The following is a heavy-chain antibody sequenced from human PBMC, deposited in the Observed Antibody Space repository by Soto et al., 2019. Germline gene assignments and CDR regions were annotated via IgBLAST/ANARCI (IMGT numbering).Heavy chain of an antibody. CDR3: AKEGPGISSGPYGMDV. CDR1: GFTFDDYT. D-gene: IGHD6-19*01. Sequence: PGGSLRLSCAASGFTFDDYTMHWVRQAPGKGLEWVSLISWDGGSTYYADSVKGRFTISRDNSKNSLYLQMNSLRTEDTALYYCAKEGPGISSGPYGMDVWGQGTTVTVSS. J-gene: IGHJ6*02. CDR2: ISWDGGST. V-gene: IGHV3-43*01.